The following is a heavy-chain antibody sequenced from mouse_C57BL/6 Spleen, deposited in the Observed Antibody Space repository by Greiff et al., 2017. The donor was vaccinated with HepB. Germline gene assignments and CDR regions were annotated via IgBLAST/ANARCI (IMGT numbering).Heavy chain of an antibody. V-gene: IGHV1-42*01. J-gene: IGHJ1*03. D-gene: IGHD4-1*01. CDR1: GYSFTGYY. CDR3: ARRGNWRYFDV. Sequence: EVKLQQSGPELVKPGASVKISCKASGYSFTGYYMNWVKQSPEKSLEWIGEINPSTGGTTYNQKFKAKATLTVDKSSSTAYMQLKSLTSEDSAVYYCARRGNWRYFDVWGTGTTVTVSS. CDR2: INPSTGGT.